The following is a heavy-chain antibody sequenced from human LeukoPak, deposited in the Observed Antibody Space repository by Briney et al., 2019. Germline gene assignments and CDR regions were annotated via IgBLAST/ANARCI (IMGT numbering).Heavy chain of an antibody. CDR3: ARPESRGWNFDY. V-gene: IGHV5-51*01. J-gene: IGHJ4*02. CDR2: IYPGDSDT. D-gene: IGHD6-19*01. CDR1: GYCFTSYW. Sequence: GESLRSSCKGSGYCFTSYWIGWVRQLPGKGLEWMGIIYPGDSDTRYSPSIQGQVTISADKSISTDYLQWSSLKASDTAMYYCARPESRGWNFDYWGQGTLVTVSS.